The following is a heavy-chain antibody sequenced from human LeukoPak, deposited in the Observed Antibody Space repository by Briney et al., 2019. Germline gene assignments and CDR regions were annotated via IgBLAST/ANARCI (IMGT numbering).Heavy chain of an antibody. Sequence: SETLSLTCTVSDGSISSGSYYWGWIRQPAGKGLEWIGRIYTSGSTNYNPSLKSRVTISVDTSKNQFSLKLSSVTAADTAVYYCARASLWELPTFDYWGQGTLVTVSS. CDR1: DGSISSGSYY. J-gene: IGHJ4*02. CDR2: IYTSGST. D-gene: IGHD1-26*01. V-gene: IGHV4-61*02. CDR3: ARASLWELPTFDY.